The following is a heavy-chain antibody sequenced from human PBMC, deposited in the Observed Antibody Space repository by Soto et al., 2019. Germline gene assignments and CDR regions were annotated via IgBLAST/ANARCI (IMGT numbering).Heavy chain of an antibody. Sequence: SETLSLTCTVSGGSVSNSNYYWGWIRQSPGKGLEWIGSVYYRGRSYSKSSVKSRVTISVDTSKNQFSLNLNSVTASDTAVYYCVSQRTSVLTQAYFDYWGPGALVTISS. D-gene: IGHD2-8*01. CDR2: VYYRGRS. V-gene: IGHV4-39*01. J-gene: IGHJ4*02. CDR1: GGSVSNSNYY. CDR3: VSQRTSVLTQAYFDY.